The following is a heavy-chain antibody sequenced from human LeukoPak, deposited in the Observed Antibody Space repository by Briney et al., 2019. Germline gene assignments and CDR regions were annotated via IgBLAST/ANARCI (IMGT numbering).Heavy chain of an antibody. CDR2: IYYSGST. CDR1: GGSISSYY. V-gene: IGHV4-59*01. CDR3: ARGIYRGAFDI. J-gene: IGHJ3*02. D-gene: IGHD3-10*01. Sequence: SETLSLTCTVSGGSISSYYWSWIRPPPGKGLEWIGYIYYSGSTNYNPSLKSRVTISVDASKNHFSLKLSSVTAADTAVYYCARGIYRGAFDIWGQGTMVAVSS.